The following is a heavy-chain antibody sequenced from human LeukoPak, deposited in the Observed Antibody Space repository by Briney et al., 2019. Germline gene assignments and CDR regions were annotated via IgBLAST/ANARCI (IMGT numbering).Heavy chain of an antibody. CDR3: ARQYGPGYSSTWYFDY. CDR2: IYDSGNT. J-gene: IGHJ4*02. D-gene: IGHD6-13*01. Sequence: PSETLSLTCTVSGGSISSSAYSWGWIRQPPGKGLDWIGNIYDSGNTYYSPSLKSRVTISVDTSKNQFSLKLNSVTAADTAVYYCARQYGPGYSSTWYFDYWGQGTLVTVSS. CDR1: GGSISSSAYS. V-gene: IGHV4-39*01.